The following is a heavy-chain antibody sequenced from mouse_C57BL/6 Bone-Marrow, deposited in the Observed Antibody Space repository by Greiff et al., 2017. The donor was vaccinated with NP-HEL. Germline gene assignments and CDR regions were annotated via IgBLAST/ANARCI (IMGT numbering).Heavy chain of an antibody. D-gene: IGHD2-1*01. CDR3: ASYYGNYDWFDY. CDR1: GYSITSGYY. V-gene: IGHV3-6*01. Sequence: EVQLQESGPGLVKPSQSLSLTCSVTGYSITSGYYWNWIRQFPGNKLEWMGYISYDGSNNYNPSLKNRISITRDTSKNQFFLKLNSVTTEDTATYYCASYYGNYDWFDYWGQGTTLTVSS. J-gene: IGHJ2*01. CDR2: ISYDGSN.